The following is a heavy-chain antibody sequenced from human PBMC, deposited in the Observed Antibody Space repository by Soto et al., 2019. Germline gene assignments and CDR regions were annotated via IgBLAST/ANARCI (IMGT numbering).Heavy chain of an antibody. D-gene: IGHD3-22*01. CDR2: INPNSGGT. V-gene: IGHV1-2*04. CDR1: GYTFTGYY. Sequence: ASVKVSCKASGYTFTGYYMHWVRQAPGQGLEWMGWINPNSGGTNYAQKFQGWVTMTRDTSISTAYMELSRLRSDDTAVYYCARDYYDSSGAYYFDYWGQGTLVTVSS. J-gene: IGHJ4*02. CDR3: ARDYYDSSGAYYFDY.